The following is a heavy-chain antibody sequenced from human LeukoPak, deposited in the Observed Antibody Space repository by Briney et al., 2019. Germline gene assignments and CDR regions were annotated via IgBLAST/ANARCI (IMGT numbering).Heavy chain of an antibody. D-gene: IGHD6-6*01. CDR2: IYSGGST. Sequence: GGSLRLSCAASGFTVSSNYMSWVRQAPGKGLEWVSVIYSGGSTYYADSVKGRFTISRDNSKNTLYLQMNSLRAEDTAVYYCAILPSLVSNAFDIWGQGTMVTVSS. CDR3: AILPSLVSNAFDI. V-gene: IGHV3-66*01. CDR1: GFTVSSNY. J-gene: IGHJ3*02.